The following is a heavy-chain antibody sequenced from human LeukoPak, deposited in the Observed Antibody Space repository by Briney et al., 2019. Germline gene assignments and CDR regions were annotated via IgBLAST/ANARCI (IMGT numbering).Heavy chain of an antibody. D-gene: IGHD1-26*01. Sequence: PGGSLRLSCAASGFTFTSYNMNWVRQTPGKGLEWVSSITSTSSYIYYADSVKGRFTISRDNAKNSLYLQMNSLKAEDTAVYYCARDPYSGSYGDYYYYYMDVWGKGTTVTISS. V-gene: IGHV3-21*01. CDR3: ARDPYSGSYGDYYYYYMDV. J-gene: IGHJ6*03. CDR2: ITSTSSYI. CDR1: GFTFTSYN.